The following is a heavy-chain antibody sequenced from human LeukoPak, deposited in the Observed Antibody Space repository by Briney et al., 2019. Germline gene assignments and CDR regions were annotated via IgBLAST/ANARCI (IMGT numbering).Heavy chain of an antibody. V-gene: IGHV4-39*07. CDR1: GGSIRTTGYF. CDR3: GGGHYYGSGSYNWFDP. CDR2: IYYSGST. J-gene: IGHJ5*02. D-gene: IGHD3-10*01. Sequence: SETLSFTCTVSGGSIRTTGYFWGWIRQPPGKGLEWIGSIYYSGSTYYNLSLKSRVTISVDTSKNQFSLKLSSVTAADTAVYYCGGGHYYGSGSYNWFDPWGQGTLVTVSS.